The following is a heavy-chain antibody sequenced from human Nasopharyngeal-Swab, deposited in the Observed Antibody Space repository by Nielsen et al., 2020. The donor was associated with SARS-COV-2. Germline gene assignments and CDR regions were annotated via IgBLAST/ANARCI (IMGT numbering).Heavy chain of an antibody. CDR1: GFILSSYA. J-gene: IGHJ4*02. Sequence: LRLACAASGFILSSYAMHWVRHAPGKGLERVAVISYDGSNKHYADSVKGRFTISRDNSKNTLYLQMNSLRAEDTAVYYCAKDLAYCGGDCYSGFDYWGQGTLVTVSS. D-gene: IGHD2-21*02. CDR3: AKDLAYCGGDCYSGFDY. V-gene: IGHV3-30-3*01. CDR2: ISYDGSNK.